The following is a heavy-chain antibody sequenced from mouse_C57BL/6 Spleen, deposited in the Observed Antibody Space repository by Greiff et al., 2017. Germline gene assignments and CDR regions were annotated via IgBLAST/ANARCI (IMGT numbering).Heavy chain of an antibody. CDR1: GFTFSDYG. CDR3: ARKVSTKDYYFDY. V-gene: IGHV5-17*01. J-gene: IGHJ2*01. D-gene: IGHD1-3*01. CDR2: ISSGSSTI. Sequence: EVKLVESGGGLVKPGGSLKLSCAASGFTFSDYGMHWVRQAPEKGLEWVAYISSGSSTIYYADTVKGRFTISRDNAKNTLFLQMTSLRSEDTAIYYGARKVSTKDYYFDYWGQGTTLTVSS.